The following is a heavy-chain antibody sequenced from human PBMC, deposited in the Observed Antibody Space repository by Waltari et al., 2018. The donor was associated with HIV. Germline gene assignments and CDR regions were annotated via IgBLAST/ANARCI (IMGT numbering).Heavy chain of an antibody. Sequence: QVQLQESGPGLVKPSETLSYTCPASGVSINYYYWTWCRQPPGKGLEWIGYIYYSGTTNYNPSLESRVTISVDTSKNHFSLNLTSVTAADTAMYYCARHGGMATTFDYWGQGSLVTVSS. CDR1: GVSINYYY. J-gene: IGHJ4*02. D-gene: IGHD5-12*01. V-gene: IGHV4-59*08. CDR3: ARHGGMATTFDY. CDR2: IYYSGTT.